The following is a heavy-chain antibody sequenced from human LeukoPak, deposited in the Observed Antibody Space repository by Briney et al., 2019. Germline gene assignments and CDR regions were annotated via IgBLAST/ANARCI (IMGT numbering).Heavy chain of an antibody. Sequence: SGPTLVNPTQTLTLTCTFSGFSFRTTAVGVGWIRQPPGKALEWLTLIYWDDDKRYSPSLRSRLTVTADTSKNQVVLTMTNMDPVDTATYYCAHRRAGAWAFGIWGQGTMVTVSS. CDR2: IYWDDDK. CDR1: GFSFRTTAVG. CDR3: AHRRAGAWAFGI. D-gene: IGHD1-26*01. V-gene: IGHV2-5*02. J-gene: IGHJ3*02.